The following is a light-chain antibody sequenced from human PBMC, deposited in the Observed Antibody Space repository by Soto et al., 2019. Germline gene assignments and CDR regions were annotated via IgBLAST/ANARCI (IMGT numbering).Light chain of an antibody. CDR3: SSYTSSSTLD. CDR1: SRDVGGYNY. V-gene: IGLV2-14*01. J-gene: IGLJ1*01. CDR2: DVS. Sequence: QSALTQPASVSGAPGQSVTISCTGNSRDVGGYNYVSWDQQHPGKAPKLMIYDVSNRPSGVSNRFSGSKSGNTASLTISGLQAEDEADYYCSSYTSSSTLDFGTGTKVTVL.